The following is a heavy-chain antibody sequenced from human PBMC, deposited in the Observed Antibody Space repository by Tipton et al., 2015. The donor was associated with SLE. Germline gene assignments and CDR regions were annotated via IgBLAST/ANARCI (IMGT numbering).Heavy chain of an antibody. CDR2: ISTHIHNT. Sequence: QLVQSGAEVKKPGASVKVSCKASGYTFTNYGITWVREAPGHGLEWVGWISTHIHNTHYAQKFEGRVTLTTDTSTSTAYMELRGLRSDDTAIYYCARVRLNPDYWGQGTLVTVSS. CDR3: ARVRLNPDY. V-gene: IGHV1-18*01. J-gene: IGHJ4*02. CDR1: GYTFTNYG.